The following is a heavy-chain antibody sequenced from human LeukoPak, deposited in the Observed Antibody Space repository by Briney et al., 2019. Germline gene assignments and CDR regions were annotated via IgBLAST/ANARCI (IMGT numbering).Heavy chain of an antibody. Sequence: GGSLRLSCAASGFTFSSYGMHWVRQAPGKGLEWVAVISYDGSNKYYADSVKGRFTISRDNSKNTLYLQMNSLRAEDTAVYYCAKDLRGYSYGYELDYWDQGTLVTVSS. V-gene: IGHV3-30*18. J-gene: IGHJ4*02. D-gene: IGHD5-18*01. CDR3: AKDLRGYSYGYELDY. CDR1: GFTFSSYG. CDR2: ISYDGSNK.